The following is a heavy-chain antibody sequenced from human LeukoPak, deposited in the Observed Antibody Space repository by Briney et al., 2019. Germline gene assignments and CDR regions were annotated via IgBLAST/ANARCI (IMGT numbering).Heavy chain of an antibody. CDR1: GYTFTGYY. Sequence: ASVKVSCKASGYTFTGYYVHWVRQAPGQGLEWMGWINPNSGGTNYAQKFQGRVTMTRDTSISTAYMELSRLRSDDTAVYYCARLYEWELISDYWGQGTLVTVSS. D-gene: IGHD1-26*01. CDR2: INPNSGGT. CDR3: ARLYEWELISDY. V-gene: IGHV1-2*02. J-gene: IGHJ4*02.